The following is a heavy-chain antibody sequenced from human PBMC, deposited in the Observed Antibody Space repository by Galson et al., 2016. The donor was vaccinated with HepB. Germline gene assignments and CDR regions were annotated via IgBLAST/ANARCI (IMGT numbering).Heavy chain of an antibody. V-gene: IGHV5-51*01. D-gene: IGHD6-6*01. CDR3: ARLGGGRIASRRRYSYYGMDV. J-gene: IGHJ6*02. CDR1: EYSFPNYW. CDR2: IYPGNSHT. Sequence: SGAEVKKPGESLKISCKGSEYSFPNYWIGWVRQMPGKGLEWMGLIYPGNSHTRYSPFFPGQVPIPADKSIRTAYLQWSSRKVPETAMYYLARLGGGRIASRRRYSYYGMDVWGQGTTVTVSS.